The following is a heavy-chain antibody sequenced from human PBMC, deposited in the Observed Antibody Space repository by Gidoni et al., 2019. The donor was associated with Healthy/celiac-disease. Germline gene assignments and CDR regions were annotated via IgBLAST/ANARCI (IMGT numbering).Heavy chain of an antibody. CDR1: GFTFSNAW. CDR2: IKSKTDGGTT. J-gene: IGHJ3*02. D-gene: IGHD2-2*01. CDR3: TTDVLPGDAFDI. Sequence: EVQLVESGGGLVKPGGSLRLSCAASGFTFSNAWMSWVRQAPGKGLEWVGRIKSKTDGGTTDYAAPVKGRFTISRDDSKNTLYLQMNSLKTEDTAVYYCTTDVLPGDAFDIWGQGTMVTVSS. V-gene: IGHV3-15*01.